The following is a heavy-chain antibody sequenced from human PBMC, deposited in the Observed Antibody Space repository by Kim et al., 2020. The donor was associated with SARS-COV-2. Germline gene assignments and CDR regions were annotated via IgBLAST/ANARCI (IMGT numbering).Heavy chain of an antibody. CDR1: GGSFSGYY. CDR3: AGTTIAAAGTRGRDYFDY. CDR2: INHSGRT. V-gene: IGHV4-34*01. J-gene: IGHJ4*02. Sequence: SETLSLTCAVYGGSFSGYYWSWIRQPPGKGLEWIGEINHSGRTNYNPSLKSRVTISVDTSKNQFSLKLSSVTAADTAVYYCAGTTIAAAGTRGRDYFDYWGQGTLVTVSS. D-gene: IGHD6-13*01.